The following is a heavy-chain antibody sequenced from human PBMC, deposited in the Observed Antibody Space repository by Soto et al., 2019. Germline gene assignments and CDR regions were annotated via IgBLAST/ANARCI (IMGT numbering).Heavy chain of an antibody. J-gene: IGHJ4*01. D-gene: IGHD6-6*01. CDR3: SRGTSIPASGDY. CDR1: GYTFTIYG. Sequence: ASVKVYCKASGYTFTIYGINWGRQAPGQGLEWLGWVSAYNGERRYAQRVQARAIMTTDTSTTTAYMELRSLRSDDTAVYYCSRGTSIPASGDYWGQGTLVTVSS. CDR2: VSAYNGER. V-gene: IGHV1-18*01.